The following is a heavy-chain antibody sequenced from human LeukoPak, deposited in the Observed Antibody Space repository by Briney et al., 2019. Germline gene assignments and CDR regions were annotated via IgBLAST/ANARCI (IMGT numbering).Heavy chain of an antibody. CDR3: ARGGGYSFTYYYYHAVDV. CDR1: GGSISSYY. Sequence: SETLSLTCTVSGGSISSYYWSWIRQPPGKGLEWIGYIYHSGSTNYNPSLQSRVTISADTSKNQFSLRLSSVTAADTAVYYCARGGGYSFTYYYYHAVDVWGRGTTVTVSS. CDR2: IYHSGST. D-gene: IGHD5-18*01. V-gene: IGHV4-59*01. J-gene: IGHJ6*02.